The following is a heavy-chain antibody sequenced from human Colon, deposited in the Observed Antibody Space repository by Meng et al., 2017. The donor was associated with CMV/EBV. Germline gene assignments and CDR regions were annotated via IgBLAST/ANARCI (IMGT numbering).Heavy chain of an antibody. J-gene: IGHJ4*02. Sequence: SISTGDYYWSWIRQPPGKGLEWIGYIYHSGSTLYNPSLQSRVTISVDKSKNQFSLNLSSVTAADTAMYFCGAEPTYVYDSSGYYYPDYWGQGTLVTVS. CDR1: SISTGDYY. D-gene: IGHD3-22*01. CDR2: IYHSGST. CDR3: GAEPTYVYDSSGYYYPDY. V-gene: IGHV4-30-4*01.